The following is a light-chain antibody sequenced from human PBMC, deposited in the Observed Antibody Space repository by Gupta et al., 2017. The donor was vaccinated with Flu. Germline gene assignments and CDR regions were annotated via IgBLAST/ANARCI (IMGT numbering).Light chain of an antibody. CDR3: CSYAGNYVV. J-gene: IGLJ2*01. CDR1: SSDIGGYNY. CDR2: DVS. V-gene: IGLV2-11*01. Sequence: QSALTQPRSVAASPGPAVTISCTGSSSDIGGYNYVSWYQLHSGKAPKLKIYDVSKRPSGVPDRFSGSKSGNTASRTISGLQAEDEADYYCCSYAGNYVVFGGGTKLSVL.